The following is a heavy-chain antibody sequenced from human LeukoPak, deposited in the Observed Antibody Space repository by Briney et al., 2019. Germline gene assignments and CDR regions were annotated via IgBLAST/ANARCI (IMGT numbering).Heavy chain of an antibody. Sequence: GESLQISCQGSGYSFTNYCIGWVRQMPGKGLEWMGIIYPGDSDTRYSPSFQGQVTISADKSISTAYLQWSSLKASDTAMYYCARSSGSYYSGAYYFDYWGQGTLVTVSS. CDR3: ARSSGSYYSGAYYFDY. J-gene: IGHJ4*02. CDR2: IYPGDSDT. V-gene: IGHV5-51*01. CDR1: GYSFTNYC. D-gene: IGHD3-10*01.